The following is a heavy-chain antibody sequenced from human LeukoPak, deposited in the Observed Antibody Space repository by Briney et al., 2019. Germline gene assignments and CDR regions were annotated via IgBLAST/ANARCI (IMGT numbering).Heavy chain of an antibody. Sequence: ASVKVSCKASGGTFSSYAISWVRQAPGQGLEWMGGIIPIFGTANYAQKFQGRVTITTDGSTSTAYMELSSLRSEDTAVYYCARSVVVDYYYMDVWGKGTTVTVSS. CDR1: GGTFSSYA. J-gene: IGHJ6*03. CDR2: IIPIFGTA. V-gene: IGHV1-69*05. CDR3: ARSVVVDYYYMDV. D-gene: IGHD2-2*01.